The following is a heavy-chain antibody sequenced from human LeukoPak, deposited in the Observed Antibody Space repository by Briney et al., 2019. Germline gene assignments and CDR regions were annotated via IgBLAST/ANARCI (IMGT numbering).Heavy chain of an antibody. CDR3: ARRGYSYGSPDY. V-gene: IGHV1-2*02. D-gene: IGHD5-18*01. Sequence: ASVKVSCKASGYTLTGYYMHWVRQSPGHRLEGMGWINPNSGGTNYALTFPGRVTMTRDTSISTAYMELSRLRSDDTAVYYCARRGYSYGSPDYWGQGTLVTVSS. CDR2: INPNSGGT. CDR1: GYTLTGYY. J-gene: IGHJ4*02.